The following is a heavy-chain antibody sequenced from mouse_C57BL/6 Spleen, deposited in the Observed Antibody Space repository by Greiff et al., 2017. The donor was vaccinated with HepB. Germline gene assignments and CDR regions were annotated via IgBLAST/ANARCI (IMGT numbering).Heavy chain of an antibody. CDR1: GYTFTDYY. D-gene: IGHD1-1*01. Sequence: VQLQQSGAELVRPGASVKLSCKASGYTFTDYYINWVKQRPGQGLEWIARIYPGSGNTYYNEKFKGKATLTAEKSSSTAYMQLSSLTSEDSAVYFCARSKYYGSTYFDVWGTGTTVTVSS. V-gene: IGHV1-76*01. J-gene: IGHJ1*03. CDR3: ARSKYYGSTYFDV. CDR2: IYPGSGNT.